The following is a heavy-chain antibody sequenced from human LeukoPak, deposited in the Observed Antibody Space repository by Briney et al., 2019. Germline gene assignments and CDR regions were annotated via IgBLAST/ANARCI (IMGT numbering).Heavy chain of an antibody. J-gene: IGHJ1*01. V-gene: IGHV4-59*08. CDR3: ARSHRSSGWSQEYFQH. CDR1: SDSISSYY. D-gene: IGHD6-19*01. Sequence: PSETLSLTYTVSSDSISSYYWSWIRQPPGKGLEWIGYIYYSGSTNYNPSLKSRVTISIDTSKNQFSLKLSSVTAADTAVYYCARSHRSSGWSQEYFQHWGQGTLVTVSS. CDR2: IYYSGST.